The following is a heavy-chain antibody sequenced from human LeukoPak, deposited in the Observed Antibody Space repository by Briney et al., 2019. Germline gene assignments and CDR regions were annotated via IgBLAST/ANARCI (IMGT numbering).Heavy chain of an antibody. D-gene: IGHD1-7*01. Sequence: ASVKVSCKASGYTFTSYGINWVRQAPGQGLEWMGWISAYNGNTNYVEKLQGRVTMTTDTSTSTAYMELRSLRSDDTAVYYCARASLELLHYYYYMDVWGKGTTVTVSS. CDR3: ARASLELLHYYYYMDV. CDR1: GYTFTSYG. J-gene: IGHJ6*03. CDR2: ISAYNGNT. V-gene: IGHV1-18*01.